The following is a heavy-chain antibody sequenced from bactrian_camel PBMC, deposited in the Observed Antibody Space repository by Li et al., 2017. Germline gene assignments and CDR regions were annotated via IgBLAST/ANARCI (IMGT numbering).Heavy chain of an antibody. CDR3: AAGTFRGGCSQHY. CDR2: INSVGKT. CDR1: GLTLGDSG. V-gene: IGHV3S55*01. Sequence: VQLVESGGGSVQAGGSLRLSCTASGLTLGDSGLGWFRQAPGIECELVSTINSVGKTYYLDSVKGRFTISKDNAKDTLYLQMISLKPEDTAKYYCAAGTFRGGCSQHYWGRGTQFTVS. J-gene: IGHJ4*01. D-gene: IGHD2*01.